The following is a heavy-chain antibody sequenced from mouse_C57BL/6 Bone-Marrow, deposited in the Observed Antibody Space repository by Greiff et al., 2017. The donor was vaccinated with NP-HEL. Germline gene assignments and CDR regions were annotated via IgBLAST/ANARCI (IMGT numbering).Heavy chain of an antibody. J-gene: IGHJ2*01. CDR1: GYTFTSYW. Sequence: QVQLQQPGAELVKPGASVKLSCKASGYTFTSYWMQWVKQRPGQGLEWIGEIDPSDSYTNYNQKFKGKATLTVDTSSSTAYMQLSSLTSEDSAVYYCAREGDYSNYGYFDYWGQGTTLTVSS. V-gene: IGHV1-50*01. D-gene: IGHD2-5*01. CDR2: IDPSDSYT. CDR3: AREGDYSNYGYFDY.